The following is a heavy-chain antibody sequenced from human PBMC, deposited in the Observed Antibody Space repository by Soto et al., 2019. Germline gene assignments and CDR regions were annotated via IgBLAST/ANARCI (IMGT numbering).Heavy chain of an antibody. D-gene: IGHD2-15*01. CDR1: GGSISSGGYY. Sequence: SETLSLTCTVSGGSISSGGYYWSWIRQHPGKGLEWIGYIYYSGSTYYNPSLKSRVTISVDTSKNQFSLKLSSVTAADTAVYYCARDRRYCSGGSCSENAFDIWGQGTMVTVSS. CDR3: ARDRRYCSGGSCSENAFDI. J-gene: IGHJ3*02. V-gene: IGHV4-31*03. CDR2: IYYSGST.